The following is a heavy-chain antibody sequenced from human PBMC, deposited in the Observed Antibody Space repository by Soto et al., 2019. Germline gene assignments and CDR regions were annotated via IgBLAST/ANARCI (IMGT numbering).Heavy chain of an antibody. CDR2: IYWDDDK. J-gene: IGHJ4*02. V-gene: IGHV2-5*02. CDR1: GFSLTTSGVG. D-gene: IGHD3-3*01. Sequence: QITLNESGPTQVKPRQTLTLTCTFSGFSLTTSGVGVGWIRQSPGNAPEWLALIYWDDDKRYSPSLKSRLTITNETAKNQVVLTMADLDPADTATYYCAHRVLRTVFGLVTTTASYFDFWGQGTPVAVSS. CDR3: AHRVLRTVFGLVTTTASYFDF.